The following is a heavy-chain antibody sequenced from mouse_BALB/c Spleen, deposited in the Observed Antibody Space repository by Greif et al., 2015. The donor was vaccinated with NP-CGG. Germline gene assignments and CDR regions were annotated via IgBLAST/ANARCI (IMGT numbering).Heavy chain of an antibody. J-gene: IGHJ1*01. V-gene: IGHV1-7*01. D-gene: IGHD1-1*01. CDR2: INPSTGYT. CDR1: GYTFTSYW. CDR3: ARPSGSSYGYFDV. Sequence: VKLQESGAELAKPGASVKMSCKASGYTFTSYWMHWVKQRPGQGLEWIGYINPSTGYTEYNQKFKDKATLTADKSSSTAYMQLSSLTSEDSAVYYCARPSGSSYGYFDVWGAGTTVTVSS.